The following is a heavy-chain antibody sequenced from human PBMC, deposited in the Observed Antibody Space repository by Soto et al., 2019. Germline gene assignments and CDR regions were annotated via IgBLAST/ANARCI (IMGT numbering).Heavy chain of an antibody. D-gene: IGHD2-15*01. CDR1: DGSISPYY. Sequence: QVQLQESGPGLVKASETLSLTCSVSDGSISPYYWNWIRQPAGKGLEWIGRIDANGYTNYNPSLRSRVPMAVDTSKNQFSLKVTSVTAADTAMYYCARDGGGSVVPSWFDPWGRGTLVTVSS. CDR3: ARDGGGSVVPSWFDP. J-gene: IGHJ5*02. V-gene: IGHV4-4*07. CDR2: IDANGYT.